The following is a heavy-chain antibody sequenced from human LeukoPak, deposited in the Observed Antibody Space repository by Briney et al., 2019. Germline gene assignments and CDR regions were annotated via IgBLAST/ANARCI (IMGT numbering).Heavy chain of an antibody. D-gene: IGHD2-8*02. Sequence: SETLSLTCTVSGASVSNNHYFWSWLRQPPGKGLEWIGCIYCSGSTNYSASLKSGVTISVDKYKNELSLKLSSGTAADTAVYYCAREDTGYYYYGMDVWGQGTTVTVSS. J-gene: IGHJ6*02. CDR3: AREDTGYYYYGMDV. CDR2: IYCSGST. V-gene: IGHV4-61*01. CDR1: GASVSNNHYF.